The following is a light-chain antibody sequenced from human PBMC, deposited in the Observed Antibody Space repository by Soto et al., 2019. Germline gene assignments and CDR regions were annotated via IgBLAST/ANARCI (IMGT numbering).Light chain of an antibody. J-gene: IGLJ2*01. CDR1: NSDVGGYKY. CDR2: EVS. Sequence: QSALTQPASVSGSPGQSITISCTGTNSDVGGYKYVSWYQQHPGKAPKLIIYEVSNRPSGISNRFSGSKSASTASLTISGLQAEDEGDYYCSSYTTRSTLVFGGGTKLTVL. CDR3: SSYTTRSTLV. V-gene: IGLV2-14*01.